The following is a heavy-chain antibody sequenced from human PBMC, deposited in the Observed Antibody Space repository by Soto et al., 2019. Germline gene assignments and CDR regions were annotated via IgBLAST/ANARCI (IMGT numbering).Heavy chain of an antibody. CDR2: TYYRSKWYN. Sequence: SQTLSLPCAISGDSVSSNSAAWNWIRQSPSRGLEWLGRTYYRSKWYNDYAVSVKSRITINPDTSKNQFSLQLNSVTPEDTAVYYCARADIAEALVPYFDYWGQGTLVTVSS. V-gene: IGHV6-1*01. CDR3: ARADIAEALVPYFDY. J-gene: IGHJ4*02. D-gene: IGHD6-19*01. CDR1: GDSVSSNSAA.